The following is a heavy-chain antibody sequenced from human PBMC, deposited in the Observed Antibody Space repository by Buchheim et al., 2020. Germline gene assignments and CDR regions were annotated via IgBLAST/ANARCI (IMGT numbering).Heavy chain of an antibody. CDR2: VYHGGSN. J-gene: IGHJ4*02. D-gene: IGHD5-18*01. CDR3: ARGPDNYGPVKGFDS. CDR1: GGSISSSSFS. Sequence: QLQLQESGSRLVKPSQTLSLTCAVSGGSISSSSFSWSWIRQPPGKGLEWIGYVYHGGSNDYNPSLKSRVTISVDRSKNKFSLILSSVTAADTAVYYCARGPDNYGPVKGFDSWGQGTL. V-gene: IGHV4-30-2*01.